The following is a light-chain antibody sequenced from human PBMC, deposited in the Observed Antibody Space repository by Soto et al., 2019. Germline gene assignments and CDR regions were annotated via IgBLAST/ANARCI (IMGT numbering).Light chain of an antibody. J-gene: IGKJ5*01. CDR3: QQREHWPPIT. V-gene: IGKV3-11*01. Sequence: VVFTQSPATLSLSPGERATLSCMASQSVNRYLAWYQQKPGQAPRLLIYDTSNRATGIPDRFSGSGSGTDFTLTIRRLEPEDFAVYYCQQREHWPPITCGKGQRRELK. CDR1: QSVNRY. CDR2: DTS.